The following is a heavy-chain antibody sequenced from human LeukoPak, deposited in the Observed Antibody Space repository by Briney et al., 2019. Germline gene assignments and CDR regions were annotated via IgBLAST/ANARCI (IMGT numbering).Heavy chain of an antibody. V-gene: IGHV4-34*01. Sequence: PSETLSLTCAVYGGSFSGCYWSWIRQPPGKGLEWIGEINHSGSTNYNPSLKSRVTISVDTSKSQFSLKLSSVTAADTAVYYCARLNYYYDSSGYLYWGQGTLVTASS. CDR2: INHSGST. CDR3: ARLNYYYDSSGYLY. D-gene: IGHD3-22*01. CDR1: GGSFSGCY. J-gene: IGHJ4*02.